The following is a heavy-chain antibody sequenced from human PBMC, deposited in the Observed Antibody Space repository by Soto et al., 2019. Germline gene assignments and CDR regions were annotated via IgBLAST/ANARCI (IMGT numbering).Heavy chain of an antibody. J-gene: IGHJ3*02. CDR2: ISYDGSNK. V-gene: IGHV3-30*18. CDR3: ANTIDGSLNDAFDI. Sequence: QVQLVESGGGVVQPGRSLRLSCAASGFTFSSYGMHWVRQAPGKGLEWVAVISYDGSNKYYADSVKGRFTISRDNSKNPLYLQMNSLRAEDTAVYYCANTIDGSLNDAFDIWGQGTMVTVSS. D-gene: IGHD6-13*01. CDR1: GFTFSSYG.